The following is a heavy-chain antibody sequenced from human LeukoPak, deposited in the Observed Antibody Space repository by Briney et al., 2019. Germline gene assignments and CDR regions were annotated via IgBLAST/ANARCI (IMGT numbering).Heavy chain of an antibody. Sequence: SETLSLTCAVYGGSFSGYYWSWIRQPPGKGLEWIGKINHSGSTNYNPSLKSRVTISVDTSKNQFSLKLSSVTAADTAVYYCARDPLWFGELYGMDVWGQGTTVTVSS. CDR3: ARDPLWFGELYGMDV. V-gene: IGHV4-34*01. CDR1: GGSFSGYY. D-gene: IGHD3-10*01. CDR2: INHSGST. J-gene: IGHJ6*02.